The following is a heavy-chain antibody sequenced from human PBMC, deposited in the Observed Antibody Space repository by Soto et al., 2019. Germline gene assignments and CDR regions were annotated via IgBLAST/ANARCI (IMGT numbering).Heavy chain of an antibody. Sequence: GGSLRLSCAASGFTFDDYAMHWVRQAPGKGLEWVSGISWNSGSIGYADSVKGRFTISRDNAKNSPYLQMNSLRAEDTALYYCAKGQRVGATAAFDIWGQGTLVTVSS. J-gene: IGHJ4*02. V-gene: IGHV3-9*01. CDR1: GFTFDDYA. CDR2: ISWNSGSI. CDR3: AKGQRVGATAAFDI. D-gene: IGHD1-26*01.